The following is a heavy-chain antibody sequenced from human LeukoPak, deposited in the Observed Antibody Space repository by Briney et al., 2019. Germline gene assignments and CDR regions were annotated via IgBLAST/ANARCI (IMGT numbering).Heavy chain of an antibody. V-gene: IGHV3-9*01. CDR2: ISWNSGSI. D-gene: IGHD6-19*01. CDR3: AKDTGANIAVAGMDLAGGVRPRFDP. CDR1: GFTFDDYA. Sequence: GRSLRLSCAASGFTFDDYAMHWVRQAPGKGPEWVSGISWNSGSIGYADSVKGRFTISRDNAKNSLYLQMNSLRAEDTALYYCAKDTGANIAVAGMDLAGGVRPRFDPWGQGTLVTVSS. J-gene: IGHJ5*02.